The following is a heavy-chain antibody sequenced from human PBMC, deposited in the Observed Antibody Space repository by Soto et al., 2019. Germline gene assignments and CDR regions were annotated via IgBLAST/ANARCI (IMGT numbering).Heavy chain of an antibody. Sequence: EVQLLESGGGLVQPGGSLRLSCAASGFTFSSYAMSWVRQAPGKGLEWVSAISGSGGSTYYADSVKGRFTISRDNSKNTMYLQMNSLRAEDTAVYYCAKARGSSWYDVAYYYYGMDVWGQGTTVTVSS. D-gene: IGHD6-13*01. V-gene: IGHV3-23*01. CDR1: GFTFSSYA. J-gene: IGHJ6*02. CDR3: AKARGSSWYDVAYYYYGMDV. CDR2: ISGSGGST.